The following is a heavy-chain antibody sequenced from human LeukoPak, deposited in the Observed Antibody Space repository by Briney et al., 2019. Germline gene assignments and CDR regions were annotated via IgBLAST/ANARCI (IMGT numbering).Heavy chain of an antibody. D-gene: IGHD4-23*01. V-gene: IGHV3-23*01. Sequence: GRSLRLSCAASGFTFSNYGMSWVRQAPGKGLEWVSAILSGYVTYYADSVKGRFAISRDSSTNTLYLQMDSLRAEDTAVYYCAKLQRSGGGTFDYWGQGTLVTVSS. J-gene: IGHJ4*02. CDR3: AKLQRSGGGTFDY. CDR2: ILSGYVT. CDR1: GFTFSNYG.